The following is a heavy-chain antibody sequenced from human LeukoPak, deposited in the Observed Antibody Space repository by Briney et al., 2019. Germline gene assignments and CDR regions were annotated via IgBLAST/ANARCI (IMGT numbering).Heavy chain of an antibody. V-gene: IGHV3-23*01. Sequence: GSGGSTYYADSVKGRFTISRDNSKNTLYLQMNSLRAEDTAVYYCAKVEESFLVVPAAMLDYWGQGTLVTVSS. CDR3: AKVEESFLVVPAAMLDY. D-gene: IGHD2-2*01. CDR2: GSGGST. J-gene: IGHJ4*02.